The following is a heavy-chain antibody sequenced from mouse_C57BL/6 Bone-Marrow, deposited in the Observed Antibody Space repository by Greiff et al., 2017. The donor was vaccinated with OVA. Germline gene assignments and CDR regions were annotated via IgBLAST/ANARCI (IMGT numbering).Heavy chain of an antibody. CDR2: INPGSGGT. CDR1: GYAFTNYL. Sequence: QVQLKESGAELVRPGTSVKVSCKASGYAFTNYLIEWVKQRPGQGLEWIGVINPGSGGTNYNEKFKGKATLTADKSSSTAYMQLSSLTSEDSAVYFCARESYYGSSHYFDYWGQGTTLTVSS. J-gene: IGHJ2*01. V-gene: IGHV1-54*01. CDR3: ARESYYGSSHYFDY. D-gene: IGHD1-1*01.